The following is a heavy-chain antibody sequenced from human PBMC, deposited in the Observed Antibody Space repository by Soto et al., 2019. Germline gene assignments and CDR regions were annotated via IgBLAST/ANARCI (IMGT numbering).Heavy chain of an antibody. CDR3: ATVYSAYQRQHIFDI. J-gene: IGHJ3*02. V-gene: IGHV1-46*03. CDR2: INPSGASA. Sequence: QVQLVQSGAEVKKPGASVKLSCKASGNTFNTYYIHWLRQAPGQGLQWMGVINPSGASASYAQKFQGRVTVTRDTSTSTVYMELSSLRSEDTALYYCATVYSAYQRQHIFDIWGQGTLVTVSS. D-gene: IGHD5-12*01. CDR1: GNTFNTYY.